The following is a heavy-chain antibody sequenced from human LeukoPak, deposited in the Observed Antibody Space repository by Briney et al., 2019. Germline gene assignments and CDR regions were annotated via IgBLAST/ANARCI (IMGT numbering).Heavy chain of an antibody. Sequence: GASVRVSCKASGGTFNRYGFTWVRQAPGQGLEWMGGIIPFLGTPNYAQKFQGRVTITTDESTSTAYMEVSSLTSEDTAVYYCARTGQLVPDYYHYYMDVWGLGITVTVSS. CDR3: ARTGQLVPDYYHYYMDV. J-gene: IGHJ6*03. D-gene: IGHD6-6*01. CDR2: IIPFLGTP. CDR1: GGTFNRYG. V-gene: IGHV1-69*05.